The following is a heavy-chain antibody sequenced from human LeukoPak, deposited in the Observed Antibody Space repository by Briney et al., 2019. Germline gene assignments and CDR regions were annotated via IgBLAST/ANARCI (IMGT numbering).Heavy chain of an antibody. CDR3: ARRGHDQNAFDI. J-gene: IGHJ3*02. Sequence: GGSLRLSCAASGFTFSSYSMNWVRQAPGKGLEWVSSISSSSSYIYYADSVKGRFTISRDNAKNSLYLQMNSLRAEDTAVYYCARRGHDQNAFDIWGQGTMVTVSS. CDR2: ISSSSSYI. V-gene: IGHV3-21*01. CDR1: GFTFSSYS. D-gene: IGHD3-16*01.